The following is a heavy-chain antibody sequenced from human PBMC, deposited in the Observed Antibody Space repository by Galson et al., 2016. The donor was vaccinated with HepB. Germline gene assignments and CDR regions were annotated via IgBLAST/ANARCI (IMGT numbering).Heavy chain of an antibody. CDR2: IYNSGTT. D-gene: IGHD2-15*01. CDR1: GDSITTPHYY. CDR3: AREPVSASMADHAFDI. V-gene: IGHV4-31*03. Sequence: TLSLTCTVSGDSITTPHYYWNWIRQHPGKGLEWIGHIYNSGTTYFNPSLQSRVTISVDSSKNHFSLRLSSVTAADTAVYYCAREPVSASMADHAFDIWGLGSMVTVSS. J-gene: IGHJ3*02.